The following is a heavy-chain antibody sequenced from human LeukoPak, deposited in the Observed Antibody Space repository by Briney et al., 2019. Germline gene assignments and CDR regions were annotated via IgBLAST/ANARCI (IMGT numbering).Heavy chain of an antibody. V-gene: IGHV3-30*18. J-gene: IGHJ3*02. CDR3: AKGVRGIAAADDAFDI. D-gene: IGHD6-13*01. CDR1: GFTFSSYG. Sequence: GGSLRLSCAASGFTFSSYGVHWVRQAPGKGLEWVAVISYDGSNKYYADSVKGRFTISRDNSKNTLYLQMNSLRAEDTAVYYCAKGVRGIAAADDAFDIWGQGTMVTVSS. CDR2: ISYDGSNK.